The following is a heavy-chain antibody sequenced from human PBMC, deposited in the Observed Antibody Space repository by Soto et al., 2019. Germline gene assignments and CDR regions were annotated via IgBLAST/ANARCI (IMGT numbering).Heavy chain of an antibody. J-gene: IGHJ5*02. Sequence: SETLSLTCAVSGDSISSGGYSWSWIRQPPGKGLEWIGYIYHSGSTYYNPSLKSRVTISVDRSKNQFSLKLSSVTAADTAVYYCARDSLTGNYFDPWGQGTLVTVSS. CDR1: GDSISSGGYS. V-gene: IGHV4-30-2*01. CDR3: ARDSLTGNYFDP. D-gene: IGHD1-7*01. CDR2: IYHSGST.